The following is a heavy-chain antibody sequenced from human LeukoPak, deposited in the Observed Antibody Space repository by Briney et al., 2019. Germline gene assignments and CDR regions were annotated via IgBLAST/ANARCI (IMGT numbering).Heavy chain of an antibody. CDR2: ISSSSSTI. CDR3: ARGENTYIDY. D-gene: IGHD3-16*01. J-gene: IGHJ4*02. V-gene: IGHV3-48*04. Sequence: SGGSLRLSCAAPGFTFSSYSMNWVPQAPGKGLEWVSYISSSSSTIYYADSVKGRFTISRDNAKNSLYLQMNSLRAEDTAVYYCARGENTYIDYWGQGTLVTVSS. CDR1: GFTFSSYS.